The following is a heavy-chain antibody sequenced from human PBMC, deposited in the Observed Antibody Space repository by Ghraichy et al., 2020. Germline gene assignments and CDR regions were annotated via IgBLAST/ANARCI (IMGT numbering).Heavy chain of an antibody. CDR1: GFTFSSYA. CDR3: AKDLAQIVVVPAANGHYYYGMDV. D-gene: IGHD2-2*01. J-gene: IGHJ6*02. V-gene: IGHV3-23*01. CDR2: ISGSGGST. Sequence: GGSLRLSCAASGFTFSSYAMSWVRQAPGKGLEWVSAISGSGGSTYYADSVKGRFTISRDNSKNTLYLQMNSLRAEDTAVYYCAKDLAQIVVVPAANGHYYYGMDVWGQGTTVTVSS.